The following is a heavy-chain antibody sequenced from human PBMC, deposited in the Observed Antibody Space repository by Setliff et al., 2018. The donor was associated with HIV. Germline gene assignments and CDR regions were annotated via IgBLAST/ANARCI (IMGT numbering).Heavy chain of an antibody. D-gene: IGHD6-19*01. Sequence: ASVKVSCKASGYTFTSYGISWVRQAPGQGLEWMGWISAYNGNTNYAQTFQGRVTMTVDTSTSRAYMEVRSLRSDDTAVYFCARLGSGWSDSYYYAMDVWGQGTTVTVSS. CDR2: ISAYNGNT. CDR3: ARLGSGWSDSYYYAMDV. CDR1: GYTFTSYG. J-gene: IGHJ6*02. V-gene: IGHV1-18*01.